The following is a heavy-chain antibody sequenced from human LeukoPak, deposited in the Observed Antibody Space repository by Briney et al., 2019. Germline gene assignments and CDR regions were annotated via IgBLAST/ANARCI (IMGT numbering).Heavy chain of an antibody. CDR2: ISYDGSNK. J-gene: IGHJ4*02. CDR3: ARDQDDFWSGYLGY. Sequence: GGSLRLSCAASGFTFSSYAMHWVRQAPGKGLEWVAVISYDGSNKYYADSVKGRFTISRDNSKNTLYLQMNSLRAEDTAVYYCARDQDDFWSGYLGYWGQGTLVTVSS. D-gene: IGHD3-3*01. V-gene: IGHV3-30-3*01. CDR1: GFTFSSYA.